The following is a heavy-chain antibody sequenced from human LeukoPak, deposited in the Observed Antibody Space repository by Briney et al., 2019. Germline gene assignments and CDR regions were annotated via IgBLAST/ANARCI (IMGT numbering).Heavy chain of an antibody. CDR2: ISGGGGTT. CDR1: GFTFSSYA. J-gene: IGHJ4*02. D-gene: IGHD3-22*01. Sequence: GGSLRLSCAASGFTFSSYAMNWVRQAPGKRLEWVSAISGGGGTTYYADSVKGRFTISRDNSKNTLFLQMNSLRAEDTAVYYCAKDSARYTSGYYGHWGQGTLVTVSS. V-gene: IGHV3-23*01. CDR3: AKDSARYTSGYYGH.